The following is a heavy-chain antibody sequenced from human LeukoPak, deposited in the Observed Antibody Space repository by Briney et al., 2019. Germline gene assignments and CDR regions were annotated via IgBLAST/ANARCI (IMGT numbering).Heavy chain of an antibody. V-gene: IGHV3-15*01. CDR2: IKSRSEGGTP. CDR3: TTDFECRGTGCYR. CDR1: GFIFTNAW. J-gene: IGHJ4*02. D-gene: IGHD2-15*01. Sequence: GGSLRLSCAGSGFIFTNAWMTWVRQSPAKGLEWVGRIKSRSEGGTPGYAAFVKGRFTLSRDDSENTVYLRLNSLTAEDTGVYYCTTDFECRGTGCYRWGQGTLVTVSS.